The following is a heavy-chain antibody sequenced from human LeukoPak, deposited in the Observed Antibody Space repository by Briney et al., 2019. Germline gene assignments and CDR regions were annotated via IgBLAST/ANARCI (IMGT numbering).Heavy chain of an antibody. CDR3: ARDSIAAAGTNAFDI. CDR1: GFTFSSYA. CDR2: ISYDGSNK. Sequence: GGSLRLSCAASGFTFSSYAMHWVRQAPGKGLEWVAVISYDGSNKYYAASVKGRFTISRDNSKNSLYLQMNSLRAEDTAVYYCARDSIAAAGTNAFDIWGQGTMVTVSS. J-gene: IGHJ3*02. D-gene: IGHD6-13*01. V-gene: IGHV3-30*04.